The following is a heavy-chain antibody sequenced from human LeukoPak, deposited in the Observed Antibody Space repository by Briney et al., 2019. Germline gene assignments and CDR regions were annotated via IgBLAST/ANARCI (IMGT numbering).Heavy chain of an antibody. CDR2: ISAYNGNT. J-gene: IGHJ4*02. V-gene: IGHV1-18*04. D-gene: IGHD3-10*01. CDR1: GYTFTSYG. CDR3: ARDLFSGSGSHSGY. Sequence: ASVKVSCKASGYTFTSYGISWVRDAPGQGLEWMGWISAYNGNTNYAQKLQGRVTMTTDTFTTTAYMELRSLRSDDTAVYYCARDLFSGSGSHSGYWGQGTLVTVSS.